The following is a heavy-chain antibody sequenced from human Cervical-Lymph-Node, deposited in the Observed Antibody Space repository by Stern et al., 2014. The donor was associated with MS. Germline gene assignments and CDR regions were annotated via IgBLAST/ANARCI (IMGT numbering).Heavy chain of an antibody. D-gene: IGHD1-14*01. V-gene: IGHV5-51*01. CDR3: ARQTTAWASDV. J-gene: IGHJ4*02. CDR2: FYPGYCET. CDR1: GFKFSIYW. Sequence: EVQLVQSGAELIRPGESLKISCKGSGFKFSIYWIAWVRQMPGKGLAWMGRFYPGYCETRYSPSFQGQVTMSADNSTSTAYLQWSSLNASDTAMYFCARQTTAWASDVWGQGTLVTVSS.